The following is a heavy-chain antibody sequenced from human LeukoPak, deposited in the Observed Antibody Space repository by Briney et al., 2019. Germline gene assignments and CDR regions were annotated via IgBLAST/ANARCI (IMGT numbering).Heavy chain of an antibody. Sequence: AASVKVSCKTSGYTFTDYFIHWVRQAPGQGLEWMGWVNPNSGDTTYAQNFQGRVTMTRDTSITTAYMELSSLRSDDTAVYYCARPLGGYCRGGSCYYFDFWGQGALVTVSS. CDR2: VNPNSGDT. D-gene: IGHD2-15*01. CDR3: ARPLGGYCRGGSCYYFDF. V-gene: IGHV1-2*02. CDR1: GYTFTDYF. J-gene: IGHJ4*02.